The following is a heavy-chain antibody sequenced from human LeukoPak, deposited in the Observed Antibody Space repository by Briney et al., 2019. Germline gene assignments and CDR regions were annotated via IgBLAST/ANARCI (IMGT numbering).Heavy chain of an antibody. V-gene: IGHV3-66*01. CDR2: IYSGGDT. CDR1: GFTVSNKY. CDR3: ARTRSPGYYYGMDV. Sequence: GGSLRLSCAASGFTVSNKYMSWVRQAPGKGLEWVSVIYSGGDTYYADSVKGRFTISRDNSKNTLYLQMNSLRAEDTAVYYCARTRSPGYYYGMDVWGQGTTVTVSS. J-gene: IGHJ6*02. D-gene: IGHD3-10*01.